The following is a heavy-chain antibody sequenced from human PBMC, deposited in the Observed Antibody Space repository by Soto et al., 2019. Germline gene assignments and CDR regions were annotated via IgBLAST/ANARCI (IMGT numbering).Heavy chain of an antibody. D-gene: IGHD3-10*01. V-gene: IGHV3-23*01. CDR1: GFTFSSYA. CDR3: AKEVEGSGSYYSAFDI. J-gene: IGHJ3*02. CDR2: ISGSGGST. Sequence: GGSLRLSCAASGFTFSSYAMHWVRQAPGKGLEWVSAISGSGGSTYYAESVKGRFTISRDNSKNTLYLQMNSLRAEDTAVYYCAKEVEGSGSYYSAFDIWGQGTMVTVSS.